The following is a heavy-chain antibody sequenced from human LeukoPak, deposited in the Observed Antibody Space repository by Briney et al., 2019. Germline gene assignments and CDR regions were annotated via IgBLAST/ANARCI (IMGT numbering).Heavy chain of an antibody. V-gene: IGHV1-2*02. Sequence: ASVKVSCKASGYTSTGYYMHWVRQAPGQGLEWMGWINPNSGGTNYAQKFQGRVTMTRDTSISTAYMELSRLRSDDTAVYYCARGMRGVLLCFGELRGDWFDPWGQGTLVTVYS. J-gene: IGHJ5*02. CDR2: INPNSGGT. CDR1: GYTSTGYY. D-gene: IGHD3-10*01. CDR3: ARGMRGVLLCFGELRGDWFDP.